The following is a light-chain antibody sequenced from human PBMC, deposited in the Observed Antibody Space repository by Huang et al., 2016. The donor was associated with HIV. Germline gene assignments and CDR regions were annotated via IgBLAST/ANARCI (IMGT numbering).Light chain of an antibody. V-gene: IGKV1-9*01. CDR1: EGISSY. CDR3: QQLNDYPWT. Sequence: IQLTQSPSSLSASVGDRVTLTCRASEGISSYLAWYQQKSGKAPKFLIYAASTLQSGVPSRFSGSGSRTDFTLTISSLRPEDFATYYCQQLNDYPWTFGQGTKVEIK. CDR2: AAS. J-gene: IGKJ1*01.